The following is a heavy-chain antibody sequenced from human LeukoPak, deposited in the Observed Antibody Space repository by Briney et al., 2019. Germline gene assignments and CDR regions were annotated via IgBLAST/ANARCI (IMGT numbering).Heavy chain of an antibody. CDR2: ISGSGGST. V-gene: IGHV3-23*01. D-gene: IGHD1-1*01. CDR1: GFTFNTYA. J-gene: IGHJ4*02. CDR3: AKDRTVERRDAFDY. Sequence: PGGSLRLSCAAPGFTFNTYAMSWVRQPPGKGLDWVSAISGSGGSTYYADSVKGRFTISRDNSKNTLYLQMNSLRAEDTAVYYCAKDRTVERRDAFDYWGQGTLVTVSS.